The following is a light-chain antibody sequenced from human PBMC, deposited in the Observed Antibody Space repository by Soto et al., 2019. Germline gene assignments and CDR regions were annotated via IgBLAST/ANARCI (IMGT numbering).Light chain of an antibody. Sequence: DIQMTQSPSTLSASVGDRVTITCRASQGISNYLAWYQQKPGKVPKLLIYAAPTLQSGVPSRFSGSGSGTDFTLTISSLQPEDVATYYCQKYNSAAWTFGQGTTVDIK. CDR1: QGISNY. CDR2: AAP. CDR3: QKYNSAAWT. V-gene: IGKV1-27*01. J-gene: IGKJ1*01.